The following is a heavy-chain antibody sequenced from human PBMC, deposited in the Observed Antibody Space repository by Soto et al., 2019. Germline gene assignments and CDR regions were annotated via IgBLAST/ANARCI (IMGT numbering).Heavy chain of an antibody. D-gene: IGHD2-2*01. V-gene: IGHV1-69*01. Sequence: QVQLVQSGAEVKKPGSSVKASCKASGGTFSSYAISWVRQAPGQGPEWMGGIIPISETTNYAQKFQGRVTITADESKSTAYMELSSLRSEDTAVYYCARSQGSSTSLEIYYYYYYGMDVWGQGTTVTVSS. CDR3: ARSQGSSTSLEIYYYYYYGMDV. CDR1: GGTFSSYA. CDR2: IIPISETT. J-gene: IGHJ6*02.